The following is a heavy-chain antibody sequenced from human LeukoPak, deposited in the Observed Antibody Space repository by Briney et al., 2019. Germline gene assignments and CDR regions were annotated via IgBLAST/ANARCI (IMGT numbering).Heavy chain of an antibody. J-gene: IGHJ5*02. V-gene: IGHV4-34*01. Sequence: SETLSLTCAVYGGSFSGYYWSWIRQPPGKGLEWIGEINHSGSTNYNPSLKSRVTISVDTSKNQFSLKLSSVTAADTAVYYCARLSSSWHKGWFDPWGQGTLVTVSS. CDR2: INHSGST. D-gene: IGHD6-13*01. CDR3: ARLSSSWHKGWFDP. CDR1: GGSFSGYY.